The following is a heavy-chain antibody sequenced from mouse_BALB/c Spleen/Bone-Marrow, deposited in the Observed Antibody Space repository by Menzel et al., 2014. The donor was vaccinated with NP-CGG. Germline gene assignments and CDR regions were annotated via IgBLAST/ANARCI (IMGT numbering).Heavy chain of an antibody. Sequence: VKLMESGAELARPGSSVKISCKASGYAFSSYWMNWEKQRPGQGLEGIGQIYPGDGDTIYSGKFKGKSTLTADESSSTAYMQVGSLTSEDSAFYFCAFGNYDFDYWGQGTTLTVSS. V-gene: IGHV1-80*01. CDR1: GYAFSSYW. D-gene: IGHD2-1*01. CDR2: IYPGDGDT. CDR3: AFGNYDFDY. J-gene: IGHJ2*01.